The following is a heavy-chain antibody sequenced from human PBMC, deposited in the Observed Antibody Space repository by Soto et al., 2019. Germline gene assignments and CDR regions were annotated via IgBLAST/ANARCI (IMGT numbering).Heavy chain of an antibody. V-gene: IGHV3-30-3*01. J-gene: IGHJ4*02. D-gene: IGHD3-3*01. CDR1: GFTFSSYA. CDR2: ISYDGSNK. CDR3: ARHKRDFRFLEWSYYFDF. Sequence: QVQLVESGGGVVQPGRSLRLSCAASGFTFSSYAMHWVRQAPGKGLEWVAVISYDGSNKYYADSVKGRFTISRDNSKNTLYLQMNSLRAEDSAVYYCARHKRDFRFLEWSYYFDFWGQGTLVTVSS.